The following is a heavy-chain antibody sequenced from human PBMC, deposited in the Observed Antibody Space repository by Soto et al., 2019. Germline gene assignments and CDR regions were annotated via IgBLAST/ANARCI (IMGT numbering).Heavy chain of an antibody. CDR2: INPNSGGT. V-gene: IGHV1-2*04. CDR1: GYTFTGYY. Sequence: ASMKVSCKASGYTFTGYYMHWVRQAPGQGLEWMGWINPNSGGTNYAQKFQGWVTMTRDTSISTAYMEVSRVRSDDTAVYYCARSGDPRWHVLDAFDIWDQGSMVTVSS. D-gene: IGHD1-26*01. CDR3: ARSGDPRWHVLDAFDI. J-gene: IGHJ3*02.